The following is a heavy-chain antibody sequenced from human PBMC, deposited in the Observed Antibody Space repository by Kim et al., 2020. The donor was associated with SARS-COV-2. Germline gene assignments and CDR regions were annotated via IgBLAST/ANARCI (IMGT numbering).Heavy chain of an antibody. CDR3: ARDVRSLYSSSSAYYYYGMDV. Sequence: SETLSLTCTVSGGSISSYYWSWIRQPPGKGLEWIGYIYYSGSTNYNPSLKSRVTISVDTSKNQFSLKLSSVTAADTAVYYCARDVRSLYSSSSAYYYYGMDVWGQGTTVTVSS. J-gene: IGHJ6*02. CDR1: GGSISSYY. V-gene: IGHV4-59*01. D-gene: IGHD6-6*01. CDR2: IYYSGST.